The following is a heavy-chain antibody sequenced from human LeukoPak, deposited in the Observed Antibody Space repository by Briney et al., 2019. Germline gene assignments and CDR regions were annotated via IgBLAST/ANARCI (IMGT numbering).Heavy chain of an antibody. J-gene: IGHJ6*03. V-gene: IGHV3-21*01. CDR1: GYTFSSYS. CDR3: ARDEIHYLVVPAAHYYYMDV. CDR2: ISSSSSYI. Sequence: PGGSLRLSCAASGYTFSSYSMNWVRQAPGKGLEWVSSISSSSSYIYYADSVKGRFTISRDNAKNSLYLQMNSLRAEDTAVYYCARDEIHYLVVPAAHYYYMDVWGKGTTVTVSS. D-gene: IGHD2-2*01.